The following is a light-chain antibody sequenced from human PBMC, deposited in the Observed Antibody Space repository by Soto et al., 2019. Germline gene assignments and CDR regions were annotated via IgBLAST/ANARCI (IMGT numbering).Light chain of an antibody. CDR1: QSVSSN. Sequence: EIVMTQSPATLSVSAGERATLSCRASQSVSSNLAWYQQKPGQAPRLLIYGASTRATGIPARLSGSGSGTEFTLTISSLQYEDFAVYYCQQHDKWPFTFGQGTKLDIK. V-gene: IGKV3-15*01. J-gene: IGKJ2*01. CDR3: QQHDKWPFT. CDR2: GAS.